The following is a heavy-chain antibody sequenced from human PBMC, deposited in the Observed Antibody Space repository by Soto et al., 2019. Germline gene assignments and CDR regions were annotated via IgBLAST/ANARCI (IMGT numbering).Heavy chain of an antibody. V-gene: IGHV3-30-3*01. CDR3: AREDDYGYRYINYGLDV. J-gene: IGHJ6*02. CDR2: ISFDGTKK. D-gene: IGHD4-17*01. Sequence: GGSLRLSCAASGFTFNIYALHWVRQAPGKGLEWVAVISFDGTKKYYSDSVKGRFTISRDNLKNTLYLQMNNLRVEDAALYFCAREDDYGYRYINYGLDVWGQGTTVTAP. CDR1: GFTFNIYA.